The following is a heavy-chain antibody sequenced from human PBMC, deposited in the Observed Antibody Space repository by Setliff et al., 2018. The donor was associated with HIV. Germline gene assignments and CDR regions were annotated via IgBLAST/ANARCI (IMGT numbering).Heavy chain of an antibody. CDR1: GGSIRTGNYY. Sequence: SETLSLTCTVSGGSIRTGNYYWSWIRQPPGKGLEWIGYIYYSGSTYYNPSLKSRVTISVDTSKNQFSLKLSSVTAADTAVYYCARRGYSSSSRIYFDYWGQGTLVTVSS. V-gene: IGHV4-39*01. CDR2: IYYSGST. D-gene: IGHD6-6*01. J-gene: IGHJ4*02. CDR3: ARRGYSSSSRIYFDY.